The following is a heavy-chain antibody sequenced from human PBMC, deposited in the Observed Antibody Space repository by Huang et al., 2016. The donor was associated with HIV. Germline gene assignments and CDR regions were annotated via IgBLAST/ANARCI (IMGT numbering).Heavy chain of an antibody. D-gene: IGHD3-10*01. Sequence: EVQLVESGGGLVQPGGSLRLSCAASGFTFSCYWLHGVRQAPGKGLVWVLLINRDGSNTDSADSVNVPFTISRDNAKNAVYRQMNSLSAEDTAVYYCARGWGLFEGSDYHYVGYFHHWGQGTLVTVSS. CDR3: ARGWGLFEGSDYHYVGYFHH. CDR1: GFTFSCYW. J-gene: IGHJ1*01. V-gene: IGHV3-74*01. CDR2: INRDGSNT.